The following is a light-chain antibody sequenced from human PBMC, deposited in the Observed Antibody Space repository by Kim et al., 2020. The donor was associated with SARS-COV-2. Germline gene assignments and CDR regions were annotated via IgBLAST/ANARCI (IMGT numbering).Light chain of an antibody. CDR1: QSGRRRC. CDR3: QQYGSSPYT. CDR2: GAS. Sequence: LAPGDRSPPPCGASQSGRRRCLAWYQQKPGQPPSLLIFGASGRATGIPDRFSGSGSGTGFTLTISRVEPEDFAVYYCQQYGSSPYTCGRGTKLEIK. V-gene: IGKV3-20*01. J-gene: IGKJ2*01.